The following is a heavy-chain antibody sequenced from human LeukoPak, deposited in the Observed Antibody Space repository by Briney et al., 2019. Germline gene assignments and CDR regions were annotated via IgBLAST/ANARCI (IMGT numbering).Heavy chain of an antibody. J-gene: IGHJ4*02. D-gene: IGHD4-23*01. V-gene: IGHV3-7*01. Sequence: GGSLRLSCAASGFTVSSNWMSWVRQAPGKGLEWVANVNQDESQKYYVDSVKGRFTISKDNAKNSLNLQMNSLRVEDTAVYYCARGRPHGNDYWGQGTLVTVSS. CDR1: GFTVSSNW. CDR3: ARGRPHGNDY. CDR2: VNQDESQK.